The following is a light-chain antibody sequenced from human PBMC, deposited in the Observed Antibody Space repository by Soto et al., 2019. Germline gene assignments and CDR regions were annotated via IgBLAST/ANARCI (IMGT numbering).Light chain of an antibody. Sequence: QSVLTQPASVSGSPGQSITISCTGTISDVGSYDLVSWYQQHPGKAPKLMIYEGSKRPSGVSSRFSGSKSGNTASLTISGLQADDEADYYCCSYAGSSTSWVFGGGTKVTVL. CDR1: ISDVGSYDL. V-gene: IGLV2-23*01. J-gene: IGLJ3*02. CDR3: CSYAGSSTSWV. CDR2: EGS.